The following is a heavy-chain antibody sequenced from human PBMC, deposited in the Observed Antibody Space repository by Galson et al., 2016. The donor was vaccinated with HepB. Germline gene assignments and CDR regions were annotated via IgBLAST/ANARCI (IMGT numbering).Heavy chain of an antibody. CDR2: INWDGRTT. Sequence: SLRLSCATSGFTFDDYIMHWVRQTPEKGLEWVSLINWDGRTTYYADSVQGRFTISRDNNRNSLSLHMNSLKSEDTALYYCAKASGSHARYYFDRWGRGTQVAVSA. D-gene: IGHD3-3*01. CDR3: AKASGSHARYYFDR. J-gene: IGHJ4*02. V-gene: IGHV3-43*01. CDR1: GFTFDDYI.